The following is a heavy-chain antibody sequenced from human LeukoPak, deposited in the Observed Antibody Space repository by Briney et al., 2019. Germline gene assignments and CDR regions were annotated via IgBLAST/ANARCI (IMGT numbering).Heavy chain of an antibody. CDR1: GYTFTSYG. CDR3: ARERSSSGWYEGMDV. CDR2: ISAYNGNT. J-gene: IGHJ6*04. D-gene: IGHD6-19*01. V-gene: IGHV1-18*01. Sequence: GASVKVSCKASGYTFTSYGISWVRQAPGQGLEWMGWISAYNGNTNYAQKLQGRVTMTTDTSTSTAYMELRSLRSDDTAVYYCARERSSSGWYEGMDVWGKGTTVTVSS.